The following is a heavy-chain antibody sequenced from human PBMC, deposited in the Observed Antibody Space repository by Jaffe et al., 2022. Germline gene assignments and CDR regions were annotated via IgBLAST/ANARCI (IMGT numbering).Heavy chain of an antibody. V-gene: IGHV3-48*03. J-gene: IGHJ3*02. CDR2: ISSSGSTI. CDR3: ARDLSNREMATITFAFDI. D-gene: IGHD5-12*01. CDR1: GFTFSSYE. Sequence: EVQLVESGGGLVQPGGSLRLSCAASGFTFSSYEMNWVRQAPGKGLEWVSYISSSGSTIYYADSVKGRFTISRDNAKNSLYLQMNSLRAEDTAVYYCARDLSNREMATITFAFDIWGQGTMVTVSS.